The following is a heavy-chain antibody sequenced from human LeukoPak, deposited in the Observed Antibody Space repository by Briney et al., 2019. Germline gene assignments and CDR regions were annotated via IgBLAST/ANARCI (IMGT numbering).Heavy chain of an antibody. CDR3: ARAGIAARRNNWFDP. D-gene: IGHD6-6*01. CDR1: GFTFSSYG. J-gene: IGHJ5*02. Sequence: GGSLRLSCAASGFTFSSYGMHWVRQAPGKGLEWVAVIWYDGSNKYYADSVKGRFTISRDNSKNTLYLQMNSLRAEDTAVYYCARAGIAARRNNWFDPWGQGTLVTVSS. CDR2: IWYDGSNK. V-gene: IGHV3-33*01.